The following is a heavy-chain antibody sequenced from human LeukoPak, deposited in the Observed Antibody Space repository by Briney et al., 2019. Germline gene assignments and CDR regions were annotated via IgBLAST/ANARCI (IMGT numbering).Heavy chain of an antibody. CDR2: ISSGGSTI. V-gene: IGHV3-11*04. J-gene: IGHJ4*02. D-gene: IGHD3-16*01. Sequence: GGSLRLSCAASGFTFSDHYMSWIRQAPGKGLEWVSYISSGGSTIYYADSVKGRFTISRDNAKNSLYLQMNSLRAEDTALYYCATAKMILAWGQGTLVTVSS. CDR3: ATAKMILA. CDR1: GFTFSDHY.